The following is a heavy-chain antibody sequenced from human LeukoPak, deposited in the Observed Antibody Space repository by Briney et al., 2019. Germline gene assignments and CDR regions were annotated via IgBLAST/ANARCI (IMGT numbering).Heavy chain of an antibody. J-gene: IGHJ4*02. Sequence: ASVKVSCKASGYTFTGYYIHWVRQAPGQGLEWMGWINPHSGGTNYAQKFQGGVTMTRDTSISTAYMELSRLRSDDTAVYYCARGGVAGYYATDYWGQGTLVTVSS. CDR1: GYTFTGYY. CDR2: INPHSGGT. D-gene: IGHD3-10*01. V-gene: IGHV1-2*02. CDR3: ARGGVAGYYATDY.